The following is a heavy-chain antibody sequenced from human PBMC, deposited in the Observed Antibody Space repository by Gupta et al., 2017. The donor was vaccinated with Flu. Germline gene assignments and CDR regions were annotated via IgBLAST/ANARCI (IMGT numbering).Heavy chain of an antibody. Sequence: APGKGLEWVAVISYDGSNKYYADSVKGRFTISRDNSKNTLYLQMNSLRAEDTAVYYCAKTPERGYYRTYFDYWGQGTLVTVSS. CDR3: AKTPERGYYRTYFDY. V-gene: IGHV3-30*18. D-gene: IGHD3-22*01. CDR2: ISYDGSNK. J-gene: IGHJ4*02.